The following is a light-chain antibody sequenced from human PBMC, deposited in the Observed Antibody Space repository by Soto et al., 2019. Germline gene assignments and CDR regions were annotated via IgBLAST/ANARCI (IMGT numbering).Light chain of an antibody. CDR3: QQYNSYSST. Sequence: DIQMTQSPSTLSASVGDRVTITCRASQSISSWLAWYQQKPGKAPKLLIYDASSLESGVPSRFSGSGSGTEFTLTISSLQPDDFATYYCQQYNSYSSTFGQGTKLEMK. CDR1: QSISSW. CDR2: DAS. J-gene: IGKJ2*02. V-gene: IGKV1-5*01.